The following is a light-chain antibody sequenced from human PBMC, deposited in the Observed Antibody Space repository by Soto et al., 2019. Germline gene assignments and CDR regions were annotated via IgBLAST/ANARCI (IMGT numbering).Light chain of an antibody. CDR1: SSSIGSNT. V-gene: IGLV1-44*01. J-gene: IGLJ2*01. CDR2: SNN. CDR3: AAWDDSLNGPV. Sequence: QPVLTQPPSASGTPGQRVTISSSGSSSSIGSNTVNWYQQVPGTAPKLLIYSNNQRPSGVPDRFSGSKSGTSASLAISGLQSEDEADYYCAAWDDSLNGPVFGGGTKLTVL.